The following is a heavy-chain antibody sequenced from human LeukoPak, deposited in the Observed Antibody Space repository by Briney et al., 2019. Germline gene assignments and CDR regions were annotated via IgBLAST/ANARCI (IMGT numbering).Heavy chain of an antibody. CDR2: IRSKANSYAT. Sequence: GGSLKLSCAASGFTFSGSDMHWVRQASGKGLEWVGRIRSKANSYATAYAASVKGRFPISRDDSKNTAYLQMNSLKTADTAVYYCTRHIKVASSGSYNWFDPWGQGTLVTVSS. D-gene: IGHD3-22*01. J-gene: IGHJ5*02. V-gene: IGHV3-73*01. CDR3: TRHIKVASSGSYNWFDP. CDR1: GFTFSGSD.